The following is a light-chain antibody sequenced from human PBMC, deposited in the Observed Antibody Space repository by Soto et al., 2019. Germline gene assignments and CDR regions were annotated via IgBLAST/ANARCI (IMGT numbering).Light chain of an antibody. Sequence: QSALTQPASVSGSPGQSITLSCTGTSSDVGIYNYVSWYQQHPGKAPKLMIYDVNNRPSGISNRFSGSKSGNTASLTISGLQAEDEADYYCSSFTSSSTYVFGTGTKVPVL. J-gene: IGLJ1*01. CDR2: DVN. V-gene: IGLV2-14*01. CDR3: SSFTSSSTYV. CDR1: SSDVGIYNY.